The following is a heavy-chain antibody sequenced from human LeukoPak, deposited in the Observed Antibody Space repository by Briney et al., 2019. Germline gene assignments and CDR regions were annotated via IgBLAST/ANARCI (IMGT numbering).Heavy chain of an antibody. CDR3: ARFAEMLTGFDY. CDR2: TYFRSKWYN. V-gene: IGHV6-1*01. Sequence: SQTLSLTCAISGDSVSSNSAAWNWIRQSPSRGLEWLGRTYFRSKWYNDYTVSLKSRITVNPDTSKNQFSLHMESVTPEDTAVYYCARFAEMLTGFDYWGQGTLVTASS. D-gene: IGHD3-16*01. J-gene: IGHJ4*02. CDR1: GDSVSSNSAA.